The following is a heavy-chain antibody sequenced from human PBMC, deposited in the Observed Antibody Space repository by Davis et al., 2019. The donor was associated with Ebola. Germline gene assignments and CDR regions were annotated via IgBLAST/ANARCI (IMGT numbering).Heavy chain of an antibody. Sequence: PGGSLRLSCAASGFTFSGYAMSWVRQAPGKGLEWASVISGSGGSTYYTDSVRGRFTISRDNSKGTVYLQMNSLKSDDTALYYCAKGQLRWPYYLDYWGQGTLVTVSS. D-gene: IGHD4-23*01. CDR1: GFTFSGYA. CDR2: ISGSGGST. J-gene: IGHJ4*02. V-gene: IGHV3-23*01. CDR3: AKGQLRWPYYLDY.